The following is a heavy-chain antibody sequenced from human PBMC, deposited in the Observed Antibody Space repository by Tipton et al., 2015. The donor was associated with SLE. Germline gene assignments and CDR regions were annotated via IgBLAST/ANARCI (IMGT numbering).Heavy chain of an antibody. CDR3: ARESGFDY. V-gene: IGHV4-34*01. Sequence: LRLSCAVYGGSFSGYYWSWIRQPPGKGLEWIGEINHSGSTNYNPSLKSRVTISVDTSKNQFSLKLSSVTAADTAVYYCARESGFDYWGQGTLVTVSS. CDR1: GGSFSGYY. D-gene: IGHD7-27*01. J-gene: IGHJ4*02. CDR2: INHSGST.